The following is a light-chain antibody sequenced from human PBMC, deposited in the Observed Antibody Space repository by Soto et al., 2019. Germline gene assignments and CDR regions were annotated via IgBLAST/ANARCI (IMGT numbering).Light chain of an antibody. J-gene: IGKJ3*01. CDR1: HGISNS. CDR2: AAS. Sequence: DIQMTQSPSSLSASVGDRVTITCRASHGISNSLAWYQQKPGQVPKLVIFAASTLQSGVPSRFSGSGSGTDFNLTLNSLQPEDVETYYCQKYNGAPHLFTFGPGTKVDIK. V-gene: IGKV1-27*01. CDR3: QKYNGAPHLFT.